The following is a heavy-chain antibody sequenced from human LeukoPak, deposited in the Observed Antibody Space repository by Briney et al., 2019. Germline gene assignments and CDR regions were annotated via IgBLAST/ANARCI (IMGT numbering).Heavy chain of an antibody. CDR2: ISTYNERR. J-gene: IGHJ3*02. Sequence: SVKVSCKTSGYTFNTFGINWVRQAPAQGLEWMGWISTYNERRDYSEKFQGRLTFTTDTATTTAYMELTALTATDTAVYYCARDPPWGTGFADAFDIWGQGTVVVISS. CDR3: ARDPPWGTGFADAFDI. CDR1: GYTFNTFG. D-gene: IGHD3-16*01. V-gene: IGHV1-18*01.